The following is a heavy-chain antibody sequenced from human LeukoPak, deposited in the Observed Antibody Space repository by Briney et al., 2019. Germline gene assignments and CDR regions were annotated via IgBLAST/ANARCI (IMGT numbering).Heavy chain of an antibody. Sequence: SETLSLTCAVSGGSISSSNWWSWVRQPPGKGLEWIGEIYHSGSTSYNPSLKSRVTISVDTSKNQFSLKLSSVTAADTAVCYCARLYNWFDPWGQGTLVTVSS. CDR2: IYHSGST. CDR3: ARLYNWFDP. CDR1: GGSISSSNW. V-gene: IGHV4-4*02. J-gene: IGHJ5*02.